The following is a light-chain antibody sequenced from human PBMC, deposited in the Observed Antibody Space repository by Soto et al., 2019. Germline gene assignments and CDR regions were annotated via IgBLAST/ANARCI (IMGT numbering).Light chain of an antibody. CDR1: RSIGNY. CDR3: QQLNSYPIT. Sequence: DIQMTQSPSSLSASLGDRVTITCRASRSIGNYLNWYQQKPESAPKLLIYLTSSLQSGVPSRFSGSGSGTDFTLTISSLQPEDFATYYCQQLNSYPITFGQGTRLEIK. V-gene: IGKV1-39*01. J-gene: IGKJ5*01. CDR2: LTS.